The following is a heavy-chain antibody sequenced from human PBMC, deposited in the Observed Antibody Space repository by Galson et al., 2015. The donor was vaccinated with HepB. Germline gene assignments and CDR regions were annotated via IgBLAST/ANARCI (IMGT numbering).Heavy chain of an antibody. CDR1: GFTFSSYG. V-gene: IGHV3-30*18. D-gene: IGHD3-10*01. CDR2: ISYDGSNK. Sequence: SLRLSCAASGFTFSSYGMHWVRQAPGKGLEWVAVISYDGSNKYYADSVKGRFTISRDNSKNTLFLQMNSLRAEDTAVYYCAKDLPSRPELLWFGELFDYWGQGTLVTVSS. J-gene: IGHJ4*02. CDR3: AKDLPSRPELLWFGELFDY.